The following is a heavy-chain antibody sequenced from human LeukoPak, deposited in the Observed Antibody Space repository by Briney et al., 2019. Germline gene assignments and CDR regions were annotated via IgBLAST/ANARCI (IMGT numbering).Heavy chain of an antibody. CDR1: GDSVSSSSYY. J-gene: IGHJ6*02. V-gene: IGHV4-39*07. Sequence: SETLSLTCTVSGDSVSSSSYYWGWIRQPPGKGLEWIGIMYYSGSTYYNPSLKSRVIISVDTSENRFSLKLTAVTAADTAVYYCAREVGSSSHYYAVDVWGRGTTVTVSS. CDR2: MYYSGST. D-gene: IGHD6-6*01. CDR3: AREVGSSSHYYAVDV.